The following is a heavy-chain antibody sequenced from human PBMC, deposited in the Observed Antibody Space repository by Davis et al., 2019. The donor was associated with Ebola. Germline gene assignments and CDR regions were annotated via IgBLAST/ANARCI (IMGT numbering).Heavy chain of an antibody. CDR2: INPSGGST. J-gene: IGHJ4*02. Sequence: AASVKVSCKASGYTFTSYYMHWVRQPPGQGLEWMGIINPSGGSTSYAQKFQGRVTMTRDTSTSTVYMELSSLRSEDTAVYYCARVARWTGFDYWGQGTLVTVSS. CDR1: GYTFTSYY. V-gene: IGHV1-46*01. D-gene: IGHD4-23*01. CDR3: ARVARWTGFDY.